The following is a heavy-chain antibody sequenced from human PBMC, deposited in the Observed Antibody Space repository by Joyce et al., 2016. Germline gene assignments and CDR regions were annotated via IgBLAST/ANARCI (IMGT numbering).Heavy chain of an antibody. CDR3: ARSKTGTTEGAFDI. CDR1: GGSFSTYY. V-gene: IGHV4-34*01. J-gene: IGHJ3*02. D-gene: IGHD1-7*01. Sequence: QVQLQQWGAGLLKPSETLSLTCAVYGGSFSTYYWSWIRQPPGKGLEWIGEINHSGSTNYNPPLKSRVSIAVDTSKNQFSLKLSSVTAADTAVYYCARSKTGTTEGAFDIWGQGTMVTVS. CDR2: INHSGST.